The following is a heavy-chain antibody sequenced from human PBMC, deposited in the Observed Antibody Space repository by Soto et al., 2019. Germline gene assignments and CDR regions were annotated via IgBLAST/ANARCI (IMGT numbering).Heavy chain of an antibody. CDR1: GGTFSSYA. Sequence: QVQLVQSGAEVKKPGSSVKVSCKASGGTFSSYAISWVRQAPGQGLEWMGGIIPIFGTANYAQKFQGRVTITADESTSTAYRELSSLRSEDTAVYYCARVSAAGYYYYYGMDVWGQGTTVTVSS. CDR3: ARVSAAGYYYYYGMDV. V-gene: IGHV1-69*01. J-gene: IGHJ6*02. CDR2: IIPIFGTA. D-gene: IGHD6-13*01.